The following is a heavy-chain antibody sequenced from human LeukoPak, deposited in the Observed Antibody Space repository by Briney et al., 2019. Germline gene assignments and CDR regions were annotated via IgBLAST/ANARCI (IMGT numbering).Heavy chain of an antibody. V-gene: IGHV3-23*01. CDR2: ISGSDGST. J-gene: IGHJ4*02. D-gene: IGHD5-18*01. CDR1: GFTFSSYA. CDR3: AKDSGGGYSYGYFDY. Sequence: RGSLRLSCAASGFTFSSYAMSWVRQAPGKGLEWVSAISGSDGSTYYADSVKGRFTISRDNSKNTLYLQMNSLRAEDTAVYYCAKDSGGGYSYGYFDYWGQGTLVTVSS.